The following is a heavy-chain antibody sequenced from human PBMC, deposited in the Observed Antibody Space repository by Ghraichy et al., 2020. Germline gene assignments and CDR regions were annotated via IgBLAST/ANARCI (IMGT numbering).Heavy chain of an antibody. V-gene: IGHV5-51*01. CDR3: AGHVKGAVLLWFGEPEYYYYCMDV. J-gene: IGHJ6*03. CDR2: IYPGDSDT. D-gene: IGHD3-10*01. Sequence: GESLNISCKGSGYSFTSYWIGWVRQIPGKGLEWMGIIYPGDSDTRYSPSFQGQVTISADKSISTAYLQWSSLKASDTAMYYCAGHVKGAVLLWFGEPEYYYYCMDVWGKGTTVTVSS. CDR1: GYSFTSYW.